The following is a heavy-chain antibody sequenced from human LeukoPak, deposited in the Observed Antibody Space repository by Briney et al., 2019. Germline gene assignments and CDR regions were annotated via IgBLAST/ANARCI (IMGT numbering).Heavy chain of an antibody. J-gene: IGHJ4*02. D-gene: IGHD2-2*01. CDR3: ARAGLVPAAADY. V-gene: IGHV4-34*01. CDR2: INHSGST. Sequence: ASETLCLTCAVNGGSLSGYYWSWIRQPPGKGLEWIGEINHSGSTNYNPSLKSRVTISVDTSKNQFSLKLSSVTAADTAVYYCARAGLVPAAADYWGQGTLVTVSS. CDR1: GGSLSGYY.